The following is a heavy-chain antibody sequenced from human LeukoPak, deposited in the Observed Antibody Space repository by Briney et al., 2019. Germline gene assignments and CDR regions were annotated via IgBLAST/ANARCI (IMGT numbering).Heavy chain of an antibody. Sequence: PGGSLRLSCAASGFNSYWMSWVRQAPGKGLEWVANIKQDGSEKYYVDSVKGRFTISRDNVKNSLYLQMNSLRVEDTAVYFCARYSEVYYYVDVWGTGTTVTVSS. CDR3: ARYSEVYYYVDV. CDR2: IKQDGSEK. CDR1: GFNSYW. D-gene: IGHD2-21*01. J-gene: IGHJ6*03. V-gene: IGHV3-7*01.